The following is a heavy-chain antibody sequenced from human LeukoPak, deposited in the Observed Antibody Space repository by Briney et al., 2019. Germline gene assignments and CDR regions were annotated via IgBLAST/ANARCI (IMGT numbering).Heavy chain of an antibody. CDR2: IKQDGSEE. J-gene: IGHJ4*02. V-gene: IGHV3-7*01. CDR1: GFIFSNYW. D-gene: IGHD2-21*02. Sequence: GGSLRLSCAGSGFIFSNYWMAWFRQAPGKGLEWVANIKQDGSEEFYGDSVKGRFTISRDNAKNTVYLDMNSQRSEDTALYYCARGLHYPDQWGQGTLVTVSS. CDR3: ARGLHYPDQ.